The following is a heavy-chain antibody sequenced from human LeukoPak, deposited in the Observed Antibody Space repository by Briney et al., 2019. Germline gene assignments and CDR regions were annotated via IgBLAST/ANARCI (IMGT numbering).Heavy chain of an antibody. CDR3: ARDIVVVPAAIGSLGLDY. Sequence: GASVKVSCKASGYTFTSYGISWVRQAPGQGLEWMGWISAYNGNTNYAQKFQGRVTMTRDTSISTAYMELSRLRSDDTAVYYCARDIVVVPAAIGSLGLDYWGQGTLVTVSS. V-gene: IGHV1-18*01. CDR2: ISAYNGNT. D-gene: IGHD2-2*02. J-gene: IGHJ4*02. CDR1: GYTFTSYG.